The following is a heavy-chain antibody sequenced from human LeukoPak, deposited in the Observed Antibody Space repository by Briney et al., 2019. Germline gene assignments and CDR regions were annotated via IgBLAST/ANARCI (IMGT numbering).Heavy chain of an antibody. V-gene: IGHV3-7*01. D-gene: IGHD3-16*01. J-gene: IGHJ6*03. CDR1: VFTFSSYS. Sequence: RGGSLRLSRAASVFTFSSYSMKWVRPAPGKGGEWVADIKQDGSEKYYVDSVKRRYTISRDNDKNSLYLQMNSLRDEDTAVYYCARDPRAYYYYYYYMDVWGKGTTVTVSS. CDR3: ARDPRAYYYYYYYMDV. CDR2: IKQDGSEK.